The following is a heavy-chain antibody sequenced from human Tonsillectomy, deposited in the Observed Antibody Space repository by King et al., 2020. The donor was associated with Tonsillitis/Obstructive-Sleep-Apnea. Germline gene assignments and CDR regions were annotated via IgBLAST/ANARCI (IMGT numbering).Heavy chain of an antibody. V-gene: IGHV4-34*01. D-gene: IGHD6-19*01. CDR3: ASVAVDGTGWFDP. Sequence: VQLQQWGAGLLKPSETLSLPCAVYGGSFSGYYWSWIRQPPGKGLEWIGEINHSGSTNYNPSLKSRVTISVDTSKNQFSLKLSSVTAADTAVYYCASVAVDGTGWFDPWGQGTLVTVSS. CDR1: GGSFSGYY. J-gene: IGHJ5*02. CDR2: INHSGST.